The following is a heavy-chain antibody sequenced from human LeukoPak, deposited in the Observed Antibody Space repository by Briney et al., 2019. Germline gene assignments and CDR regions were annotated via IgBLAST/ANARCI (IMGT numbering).Heavy chain of an antibody. Sequence: GGSLRLSCAASGFTFSSYDMHWVRQATGKGLEWVSAIGTAGDTYYPGSVKGRFTISRENAKNSLYLQMNSLRAGDTAVYYCARGGGYGSGSYPFDYWGQGTLVTVSS. CDR2: IGTAGDT. CDR1: GFTFSSYD. CDR3: ARGGGYGSGSYPFDY. J-gene: IGHJ4*02. D-gene: IGHD3-10*01. V-gene: IGHV3-13*01.